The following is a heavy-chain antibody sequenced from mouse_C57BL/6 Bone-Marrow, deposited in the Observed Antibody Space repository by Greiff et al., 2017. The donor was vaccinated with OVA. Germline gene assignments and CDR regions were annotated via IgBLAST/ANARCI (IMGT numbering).Heavy chain of an antibody. CDR1: GFTFSDYG. V-gene: IGHV5-15*01. CDR3: ARQGYGNLWYFDV. CDR2: ISNLAYSI. J-gene: IGHJ1*03. Sequence: EVQGVESGGGLVQPGGSLKLSCAASGFTFSDYGMAWVRQAPRKGPEWVAFISNLAYSIYYADTVTGRFTISRENAKNTLYLEMSSLRSEDTAMYYCARQGYGNLWYFDVWGTGTTVTVSS. D-gene: IGHD1-1*01.